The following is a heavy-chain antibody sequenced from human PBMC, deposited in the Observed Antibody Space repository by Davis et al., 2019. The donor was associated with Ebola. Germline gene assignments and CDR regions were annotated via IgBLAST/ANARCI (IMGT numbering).Heavy chain of an antibody. CDR3: ARGGIYDY. D-gene: IGHD5-12*01. V-gene: IGHV1-3*04. CDR2: INSGNDNT. CDR1: GYTFTRYG. Sequence: ASVKVSCKASGYTFTRYGMHWVRQAPGQRLEWMGWINSGNDNTEYSQTFQGRVTISRDTSASTAYMELSSLRSEDTAVYYCARGGIYDYWGQGTLITVSS. J-gene: IGHJ4*02.